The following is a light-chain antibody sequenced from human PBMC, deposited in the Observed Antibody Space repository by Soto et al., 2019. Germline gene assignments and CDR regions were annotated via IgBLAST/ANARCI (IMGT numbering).Light chain of an antibody. CDR3: QQYGRTPYT. V-gene: IGKV3-20*01. J-gene: IGKJ2*01. CDR1: QSVSSSY. Sequence: EIVLTQSPGTLSLSPGERATLSCRASQSVSSSYLAWYQHKPGQAPRLLIYGASSRATGIPDRFSGSGSGTDFTLTISRLEPEDFAVYYCQQYGRTPYTFDQGTKLEIK. CDR2: GAS.